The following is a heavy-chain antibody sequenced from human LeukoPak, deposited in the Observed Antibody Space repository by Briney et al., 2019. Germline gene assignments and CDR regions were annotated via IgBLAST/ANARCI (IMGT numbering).Heavy chain of an antibody. CDR3: ARTPA. D-gene: IGHD2-15*01. CDR2: IYSGGST. V-gene: IGHV3-53*01. CDR1: GFTFNSYW. Sequence: GGSLRLSCAASGFTFNSYWMHWVRQVPGKGLEWVSVIYSGGSTYYADSVKGRFTISRDNSKNTLYLQMNSLRAEDTAVYYCARTPAWGQGTLVTVSS. J-gene: IGHJ5*02.